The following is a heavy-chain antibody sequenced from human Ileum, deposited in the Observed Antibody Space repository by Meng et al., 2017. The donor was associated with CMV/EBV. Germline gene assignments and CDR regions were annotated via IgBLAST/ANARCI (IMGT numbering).Heavy chain of an antibody. D-gene: IGHD6-19*01. CDR1: GYTFTGYH. J-gene: IGHJ5*01. CDR2: INPDSGGT. Sequence: KASGYTFTGYHIYWVRQAPGQGLEWMGWINPDSGGTSYAQKFQGRVTMTRDTSISTAYMELSRLRSDDTAVYYCARVGPYSSGWYDFWGQGTLVTVSS. CDR3: ARVGPYSSGWYDF. V-gene: IGHV1-2*02.